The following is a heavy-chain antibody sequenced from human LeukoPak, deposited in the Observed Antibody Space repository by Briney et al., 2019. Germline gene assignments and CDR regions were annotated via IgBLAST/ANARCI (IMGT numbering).Heavy chain of an antibody. D-gene: IGHD6-19*01. Sequence: ASVKVSCKASGYTFTGYYMHWVRQAPGQGLEWMGWINPNSGGTNYAQKFQGRVTMTRDTSISTAYMELSRLSSDDTAVYYCARDFLIAVAGRDAFDIWGQGTMVTVSS. CDR2: INPNSGGT. J-gene: IGHJ3*02. CDR1: GYTFTGYY. V-gene: IGHV1-2*02. CDR3: ARDFLIAVAGRDAFDI.